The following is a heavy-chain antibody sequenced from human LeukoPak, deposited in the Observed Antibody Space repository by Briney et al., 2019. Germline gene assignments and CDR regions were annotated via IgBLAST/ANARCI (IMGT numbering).Heavy chain of an antibody. Sequence: ASVKVSCKASGYTFTGYYMHWVRQAPGQGLEWMGWINPNSGGTNYAQKFQGRVTMTRDTSISTAYMELSRLRSDDTAVYYCARVIRYSSPHGDYWGQGTLVTVSS. D-gene: IGHD3-9*01. J-gene: IGHJ4*02. V-gene: IGHV1-2*02. CDR2: INPNSGGT. CDR3: ARVIRYSSPHGDY. CDR1: GYTFTGYY.